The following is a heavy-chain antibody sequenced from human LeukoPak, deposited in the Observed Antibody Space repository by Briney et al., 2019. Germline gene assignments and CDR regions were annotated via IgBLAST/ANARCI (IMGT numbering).Heavy chain of an antibody. J-gene: IGHJ4*02. Sequence: GASVKVSCKASGYTFTGYYMHWVRQAPGQGLEWMGWINPNSGGTNYAQKFQGRVTMTRDTSISTAYMEPSRLRSDDTAVYYCAGGIYSNYEGFDYWGQGTLVTVSS. CDR2: INPNSGGT. D-gene: IGHD4-11*01. CDR1: GYTFTGYY. V-gene: IGHV1-2*02. CDR3: AGGIYSNYEGFDY.